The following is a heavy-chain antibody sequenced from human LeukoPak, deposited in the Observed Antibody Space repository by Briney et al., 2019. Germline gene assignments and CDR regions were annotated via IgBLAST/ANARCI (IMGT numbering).Heavy chain of an antibody. CDR1: GFTFSSYW. V-gene: IGHV3-7*01. CDR2: IKQDGSEI. CDR3: ARPKGSGSYSYYYYGMDV. J-gene: IGHJ6*02. D-gene: IGHD1-26*01. Sequence: GGSLRLSCVASGFTFSSYWMSWVRQAPEKGLEWVANIKQDGSEIYYVDSVKGRFTISRDNTKNSLYLQMNSLRAEDTAVYYCARPKGSGSYSYYYYGMDVWGQGTTVTVSS.